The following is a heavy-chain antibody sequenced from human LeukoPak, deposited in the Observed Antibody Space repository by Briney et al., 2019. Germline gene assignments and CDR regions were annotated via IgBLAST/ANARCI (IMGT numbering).Heavy chain of an antibody. D-gene: IGHD3-3*01. CDR3: ARGPPSYDFWSGCYFDY. CDR2: IYYSGST. CDR1: GGSISSYY. V-gene: IGHV4-59*01. Sequence: SETLSLTCTVSGGSISSYYWSWIRQPPGKGLEWIGYIYYSGSTNYNPSLESRVTISVDTSKNQFSLKLSSVTAADTAVYYCARGPPSYDFWSGCYFDYWGQGTLVTVSS. J-gene: IGHJ4*02.